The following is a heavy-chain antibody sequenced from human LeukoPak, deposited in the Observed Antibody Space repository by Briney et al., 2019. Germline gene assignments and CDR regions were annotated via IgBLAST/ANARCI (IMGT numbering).Heavy chain of an antibody. CDR1: GGSISSSSYY. J-gene: IGHJ4*02. CDR3: ASGEMATNFDY. D-gene: IGHD5-24*01. Sequence: SETLSLTCTVSGGSISSSSYYWGWIRQPPGKGLEWLGYIYYSGSTNYNPSLKSRVTISVDTSKNQFSLKLSSVTAADTAVYYCASGEMATNFDYWGQGNLVTVSS. V-gene: IGHV4-61*05. CDR2: IYYSGST.